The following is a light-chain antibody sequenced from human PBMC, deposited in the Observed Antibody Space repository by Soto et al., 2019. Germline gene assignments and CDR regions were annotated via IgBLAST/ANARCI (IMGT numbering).Light chain of an antibody. CDR1: RGRVSTY. CDR2: DAS. V-gene: IGKV3-20*01. CDR3: QSYGSSRT. J-gene: IGKJ1*01. Sequence: EIVLTQAPGTLSLSTGERASLSCSASRGRVSTYVGWYQQKAGQAPRLLICDASTRATGIPDRFSGSGSGTDFTLSISRLEPEDFAVYYCQSYGSSRTFGHGTKVDIK.